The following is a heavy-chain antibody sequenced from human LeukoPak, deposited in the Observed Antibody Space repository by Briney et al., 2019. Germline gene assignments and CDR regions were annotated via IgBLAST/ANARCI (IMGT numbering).Heavy chain of an antibody. CDR2: INPNSGGT. Sequence: ASVKVSCKASGYTFTGYYMHWVRQAPGQGLEWMGWINPNSGGTNYAQKFQGWVTMTRDTSISTAYMELSRLRSDDTAVYYCARSPPVVAARGRGNWFDPWGQGTLVTVSS. V-gene: IGHV1-2*04. J-gene: IGHJ5*02. CDR3: ARSPPVVAARGRGNWFDP. D-gene: IGHD2-15*01. CDR1: GYTFTGYY.